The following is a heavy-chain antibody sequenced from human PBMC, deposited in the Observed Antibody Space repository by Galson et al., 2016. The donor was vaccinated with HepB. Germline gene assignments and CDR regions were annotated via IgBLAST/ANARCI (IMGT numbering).Heavy chain of an antibody. CDR3: ARDGEYSISSESSPHNFYYGMDV. Sequence: ETLSLTCIVSGESVINDRYYWAWIRLPPGKGLEWIGCIDYSGSTNYSPSLKSRVTMSLDASENEVSLRLSSVTAADTAIYYCARDGEYSISSESSPHNFYYGMDVWGQGTTVTVSS. CDR1: GESVINDRYY. J-gene: IGHJ6*02. V-gene: IGHV4-61*01. CDR2: IDYSGST. D-gene: IGHD6-6*01.